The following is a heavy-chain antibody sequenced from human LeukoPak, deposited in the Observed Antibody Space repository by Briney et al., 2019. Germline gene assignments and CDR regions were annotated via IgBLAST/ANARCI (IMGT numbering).Heavy chain of an antibody. J-gene: IGHJ4*02. D-gene: IGHD2-2*01. CDR1: GFTFSSYG. V-gene: IGHV3-30*02. Sequence: QPGGSLRLSCAASGFTFSSYGMPWVRQAPGKGLEWVAFIRYDGSNKYYADSVKGRFTISRDNSKNTLYLQMNSLRAEDTAVYYCAKNRVRYCSSTSCFYFDYWGQGTLVTVSS. CDR3: AKNRVRYCSSTSCFYFDY. CDR2: IRYDGSNK.